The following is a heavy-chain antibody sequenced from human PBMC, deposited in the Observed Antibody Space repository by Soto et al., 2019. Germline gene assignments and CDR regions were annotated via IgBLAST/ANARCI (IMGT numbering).Heavy chain of an antibody. CDR2: IYYSGST. J-gene: IGHJ6*02. Sequence: QLQLQESGPGLVKPSETLSLTCTVSGGSISSSSYYWGWIRQPPGKGLEWIGSIYYSGSTYYNPTVKSRVTISVDTSKNRFSLKLSSVTAADTAVYYCARRLYYDSSGFEGGGMDVWGQGTTVTVSS. D-gene: IGHD3-22*01. CDR1: GGSISSSSYY. CDR3: ARRLYYDSSGFEGGGMDV. V-gene: IGHV4-39*01.